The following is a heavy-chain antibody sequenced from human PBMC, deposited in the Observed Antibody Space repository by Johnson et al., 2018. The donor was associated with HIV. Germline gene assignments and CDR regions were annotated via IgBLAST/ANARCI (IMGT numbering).Heavy chain of an antibody. Sequence: MLLVESGGGLVQPGGSLRLSCAASGFTFSSYWMTWVRQAPGRGLEWVANINQGGSEKYYVDSVKGRFTISRDNAKNSLYLQMNNLRVEATAGYYCATDRYYNFWSGSGHAAFDIWGQGTMVTVSS. J-gene: IGHJ3*02. CDR2: INQGGSEK. CDR1: GFTFSSYW. V-gene: IGHV3-7*01. D-gene: IGHD3-3*01. CDR3: ATDRYYNFWSGSGHAAFDI.